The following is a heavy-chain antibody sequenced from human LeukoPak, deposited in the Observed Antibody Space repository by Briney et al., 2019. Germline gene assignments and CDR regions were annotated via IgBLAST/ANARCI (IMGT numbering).Heavy chain of an antibody. CDR2: IYHSGST. Sequence: GSLRLSCAASGFTVSSNYMSWVRQAPGKGLEWIGSIYHSGSTYYNPSLKSRVTISVDTSKNQFSLKLSSVTAADTAVYYCARSPAGYSSGWYGYYYYYMDVWGKGTTVTVSS. V-gene: IGHV4-38-2*01. J-gene: IGHJ6*03. CDR1: GFTVSSNY. D-gene: IGHD6-19*01. CDR3: ARSPAGYSSGWYGYYYYYMDV.